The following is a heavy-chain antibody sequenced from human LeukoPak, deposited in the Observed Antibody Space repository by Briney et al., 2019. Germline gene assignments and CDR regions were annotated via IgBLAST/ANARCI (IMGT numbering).Heavy chain of an antibody. J-gene: IGHJ4*02. CDR3: TRANIVVVPAAIEYYFDY. CDR2: IRSKAYGGTT. V-gene: IGHV3-49*03. Sequence: GGSLRLSCTASGFTFGDYAMSWFRQAPGKGLEWVGFIRSKAYGGTTEYAASVKGRFTISRDDSKSVAYLQMNSLKTEDTAVYYCTRANIVVVPAAIEYYFDYWGQGTLVTVSS. D-gene: IGHD2-2*01. CDR1: GFTFGDYA.